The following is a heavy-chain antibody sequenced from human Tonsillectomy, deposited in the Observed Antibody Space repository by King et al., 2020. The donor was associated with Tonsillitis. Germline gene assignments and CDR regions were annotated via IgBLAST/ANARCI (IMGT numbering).Heavy chain of an antibody. Sequence: LQLQESGPGLVKPSETLSLTCTASDGSISSSAYYWVWIRQPPGKGLEWIGTAYYSGSTYLTPSPKRRVAISVATSRSQLSLKVSSVTAADTAVYYCVRQKEGTIYASWGQGTLVTVSS. J-gene: IGHJ5*02. D-gene: IGHD1-7*01. CDR1: DGSISSSAYY. CDR2: AYYSGST. CDR3: VRQKEGTIYAS. V-gene: IGHV4-39*01.